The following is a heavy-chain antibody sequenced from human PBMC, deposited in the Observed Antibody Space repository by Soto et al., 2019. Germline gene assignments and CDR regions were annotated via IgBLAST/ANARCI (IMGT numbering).Heavy chain of an antibody. Sequence: EVQLVESGGGLVQPGGSLRLSCAASGFTFSSSDMHWVRQATGKGLEWVSGIGSAGDPYYAGSVKGRFTISRENAKNSLYLQMYSLIAGYTAVYYCARWNWQLLAFDYWGQGTLVTVSS. V-gene: IGHV3-13*05. J-gene: IGHJ4*02. CDR3: ARWNWQLLAFDY. CDR2: IGSAGDP. CDR1: GFTFSSSD. D-gene: IGHD2-15*01.